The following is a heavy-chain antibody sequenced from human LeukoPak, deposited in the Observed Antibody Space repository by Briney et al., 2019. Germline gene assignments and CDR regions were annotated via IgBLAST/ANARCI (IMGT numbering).Heavy chain of an antibody. CDR1: GFTFSSYA. J-gene: IGHJ4*02. Sequence: PGGSLRLSCAASGFTFSSYAMHWVRQAPGKGLEWVAVISYDGSNKYYADSVKGRFTISRDNSKNTLYLQMNSLRAEDTAVYYCARDYGDRTVNIDYWGQGTLVTVSS. CDR3: ARDYGDRTVNIDY. CDR2: ISYDGSNK. D-gene: IGHD4-17*01. V-gene: IGHV3-30-3*01.